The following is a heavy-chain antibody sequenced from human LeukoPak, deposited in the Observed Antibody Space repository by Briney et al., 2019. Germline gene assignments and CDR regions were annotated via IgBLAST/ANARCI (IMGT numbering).Heavy chain of an antibody. J-gene: IGHJ4*02. Sequence: GGSLRLPCAASGFIFSSYGMSWVRQAPGKGLEWVTTISYSAGLTYYADSVKGRFTISRDNSKNTLYLQMSSLRGEDTAVYYCTKAGDNRRPYYFDFWGQGTLVTVSS. CDR3: TKAGDNRRPYYFDF. CDR1: GFIFSSYG. D-gene: IGHD2/OR15-2a*01. V-gene: IGHV3-23*01. CDR2: ISYSAGLT.